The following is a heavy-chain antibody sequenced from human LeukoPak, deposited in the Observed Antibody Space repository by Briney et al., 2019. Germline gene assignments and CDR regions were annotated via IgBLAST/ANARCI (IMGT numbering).Heavy chain of an antibody. Sequence: PGGSLRLSCAASGFTFSSYAMSWVRQAPGKGLEWVSAISGSGGSTYYADSVKGRFTISRDNSENTLYLQMNSLRAEDTAVYYCAKDQAVADAFDIWGQGTMVTVSS. CDR3: AKDQAVADAFDI. J-gene: IGHJ3*02. D-gene: IGHD6-19*01. CDR1: GFTFSSYA. CDR2: ISGSGGST. V-gene: IGHV3-23*01.